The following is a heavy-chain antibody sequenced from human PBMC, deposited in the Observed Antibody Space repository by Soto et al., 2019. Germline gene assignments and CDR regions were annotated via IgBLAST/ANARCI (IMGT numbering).Heavy chain of an antibody. V-gene: IGHV3-7*01. CDR2: VNKDGSQK. CDR1: GFTFSTSW. Sequence: SLRLSCAGSGFTFSTSWMHWVRQAPGRGLEWVAQVNKDGSQKHYVDSVKSRFTISRDNAKNLMYLQMSSLGAEDTALYYCVKSMDVWGQGTTVTVSS. J-gene: IGHJ6*02. CDR3: VKSMDV.